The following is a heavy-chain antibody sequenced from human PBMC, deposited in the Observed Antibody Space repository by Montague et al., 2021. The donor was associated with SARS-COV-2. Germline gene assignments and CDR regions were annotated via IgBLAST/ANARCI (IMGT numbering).Heavy chain of an antibody. V-gene: IGHV4-61*02. J-gene: IGHJ4*02. CDR2: IYTSGGT. CDR3: ARQLAGFWSGYFDY. Sequence: TLSLTCTVSGDSISSGTHYWSWIRQPAGKGLEWIGRIYTSGGTNYNPSLKSRVTISVDTSKNQFSLKLSSVTAADTAVYYCARQLAGFWSGYFDYWGQGTLVTVSS. CDR1: GDSISSGTHY. D-gene: IGHD3-3*01.